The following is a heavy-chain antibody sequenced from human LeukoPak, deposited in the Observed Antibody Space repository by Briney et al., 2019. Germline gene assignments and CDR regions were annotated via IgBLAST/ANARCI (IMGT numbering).Heavy chain of an antibody. CDR2: ISTDARTI. J-gene: IGHJ4*02. D-gene: IGHD6-19*01. CDR3: ARDRRSGWSGDFDY. V-gene: IGHV3-74*01. Sequence: GGSLRLSCAASGFTFSGNWMHWVRQAPGKGLVWVSHISTDARTITYADFVKGRFTISRDNAKNTLYLQMNSLRAEDTAVYYCARDRRSGWSGDFDYWGQGTLVTVSS. CDR1: GFTFSGNW.